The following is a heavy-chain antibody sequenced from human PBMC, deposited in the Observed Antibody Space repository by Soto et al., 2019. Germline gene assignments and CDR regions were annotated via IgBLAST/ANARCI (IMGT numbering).Heavy chain of an antibody. Sequence: SETLSLTCAVSGGSISSSNWWSWVRQPPGKGLEWIGEIYHSGSTNYNPSLKSRVTISVDKSKNQFSLKLSSVTAADTAVYYCARVEAYYYGSGSPDFVGWGQGTLVTVSS. D-gene: IGHD3-10*01. CDR3: ARVEAYYYGSGSPDFVG. J-gene: IGHJ4*02. CDR2: IYHSGST. CDR1: GGSISSSNW. V-gene: IGHV4-4*02.